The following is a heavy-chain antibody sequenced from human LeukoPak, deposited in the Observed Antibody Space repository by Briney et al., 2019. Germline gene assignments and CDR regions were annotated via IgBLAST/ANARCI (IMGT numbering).Heavy chain of an antibody. CDR1: GFAVNTYD. D-gene: IGHD5/OR15-5a*01. Sequence: PGGSLRLSCAASGFAVNTYDMHWVRQAPGAGPQWIAYFGISGTIYYADSVRGRFTISRDSAKNSLYLQMNGLRVDDTAIYYCAGYGVYPYWGQGTPVTASS. V-gene: IGHV3-48*01. CDR2: FGISGTI. J-gene: IGHJ4*02. CDR3: AGYGVYPY.